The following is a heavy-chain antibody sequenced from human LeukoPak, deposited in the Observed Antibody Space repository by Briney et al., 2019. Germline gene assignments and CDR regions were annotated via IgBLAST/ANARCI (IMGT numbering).Heavy chain of an antibody. V-gene: IGHV3-66*02. D-gene: IGHD6-6*01. J-gene: IGHJ4*02. CDR2: IYSGGTT. CDR3: ARDKGTSYLSSFDY. CDR1: GFIVSSNY. Sequence: GGSLRLSCVVSGFIVSSNYMSWVRQAPGKGLEWVSVIYSGGTTYYADSVKGRFTISRDNSKNTLYLQMNSLRAADTAVYYCARDKGTSYLSSFDYWGQGTLVTVSS.